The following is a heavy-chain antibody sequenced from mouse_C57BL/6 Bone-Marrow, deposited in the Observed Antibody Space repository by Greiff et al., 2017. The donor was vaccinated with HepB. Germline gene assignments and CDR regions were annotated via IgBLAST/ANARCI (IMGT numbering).Heavy chain of an antibody. CDR3: VRPLYGKGDAMDY. CDR1: GFSFNTYA. D-gene: IGHD1-1*01. CDR2: IRSKSNNYAT. Sequence: EVQLVESGGGLVQPKGSLKLSCAASGFSFNTYAMNWVRQAPGQGLEWVARIRSKSNNYATYYADSVKDRFTISRDDSESMLYLQMNNLKTEDTAMYYCVRPLYGKGDAMDYWGQGTSVTVSS. J-gene: IGHJ4*01. V-gene: IGHV10-1*01.